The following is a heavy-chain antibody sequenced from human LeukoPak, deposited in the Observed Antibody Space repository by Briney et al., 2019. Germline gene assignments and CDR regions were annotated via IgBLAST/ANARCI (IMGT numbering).Heavy chain of an antibody. CDR3: AKDNYNWNEHTFDY. V-gene: IGHV3-23*01. J-gene: IGHJ4*02. CDR1: GFTFSSYA. D-gene: IGHD1-20*01. Sequence: GGSPRLSCAASGFTFSSYAMSWVRQAPGKGLEWVSAISGSGGSTYYADSVKGRFTISRDNSKNTLYLQMNSLRAEDTAVYYCAKDNYNWNEHTFDYWGQGTLVTVSS. CDR2: ISGSGGST.